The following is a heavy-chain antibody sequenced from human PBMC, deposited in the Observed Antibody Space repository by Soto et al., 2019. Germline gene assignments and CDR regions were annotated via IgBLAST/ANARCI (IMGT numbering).Heavy chain of an antibody. CDR3: PRDTWYYYDSSGYYFQNFDY. Sequence: ALCLTCTVSGGSTSSGGYYWSWIRQHPGKRIEWVGYIYYSGSTYYNTSLKSRPTISVDTSKNQFSLKLISVTGADTAVYYCPRDTWYYYDSSGYYFQNFDYWRQGTPVSVAS. J-gene: IGHJ4*02. CDR1: GGSTSSGGYY. CDR2: IYYSGST. D-gene: IGHD3-22*01. V-gene: IGHV4-31*03.